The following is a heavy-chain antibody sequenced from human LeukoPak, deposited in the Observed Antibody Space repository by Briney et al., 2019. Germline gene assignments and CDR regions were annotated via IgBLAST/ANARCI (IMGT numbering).Heavy chain of an antibody. CDR2: IYTSGST. D-gene: IGHD1-26*01. J-gene: IGHJ4*02. CDR3: VRTGATLGKYYFDY. V-gene: IGHV4-4*07. CDR1: GGSISSYY. Sequence: SETLSLTCTVSGGSISSYYWSWIRQPAGKGLEWIGRIYTSGSTNYNPSLKSRVTMSVDTSKNQFSLKLSSVTAADTAVYYCVRTGATLGKYYFDYWGQGTLVTVSS.